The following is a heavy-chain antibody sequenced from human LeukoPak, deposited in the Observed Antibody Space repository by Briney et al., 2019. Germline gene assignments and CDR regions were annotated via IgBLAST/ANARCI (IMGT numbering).Heavy chain of an antibody. V-gene: IGHV4-59*02. CDR2: IYHSGST. CDR3: AAANNYYYFDY. Sequence: SETLSLTCTVSGGSVSSSYWNWLRQSPGKGLEWIGYIYHSGSTNYNPSLKSRVTMSLDTSKNQFSLNLTSVTAADTALYYCAAANNYYYFDYWGQGTLVTVSS. J-gene: IGHJ4*02. CDR1: GGSVSSSY. D-gene: IGHD1-1*01.